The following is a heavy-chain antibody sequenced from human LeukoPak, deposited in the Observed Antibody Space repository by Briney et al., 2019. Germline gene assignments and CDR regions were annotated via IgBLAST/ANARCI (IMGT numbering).Heavy chain of an antibody. V-gene: IGHV3-7*03. D-gene: IGHD1-1*01. CDR2: IKEDGNRI. CDR3: AKTGNPATGDY. J-gene: IGHJ4*02. Sequence: GGSLRLSCAASGFTFSTYWMSWVRQAPGKGLEWVANIKEDGNRIYYVDSVKGRFTISRENAKNSLYLQMSSLRAEDTAVYYCAKTGNPATGDYWGQGTLVTVSS. CDR1: GFTFSTYW.